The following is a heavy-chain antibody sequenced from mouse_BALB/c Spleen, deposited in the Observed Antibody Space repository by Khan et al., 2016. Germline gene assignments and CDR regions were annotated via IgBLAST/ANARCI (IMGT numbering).Heavy chain of an antibody. CDR2: IYPGDGDT. Sequence: QVQLQQSGAELARPGASVKLSCKASGYTFTSYWMQWVKQRPGQGLQCIGTIYPGDGDTRYTQKFKGKATLTADTSSSTAYMQLSILASEDSAVYYCARGGYGKYVFAYWGQGTLVTVSA. CDR1: GYTFTSYW. D-gene: IGHD2-1*01. V-gene: IGHV1-87*01. CDR3: ARGGYGKYVFAY. J-gene: IGHJ3*01.